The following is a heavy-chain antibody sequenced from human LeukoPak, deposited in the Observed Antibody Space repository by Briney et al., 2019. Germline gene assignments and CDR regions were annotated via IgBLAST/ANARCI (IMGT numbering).Heavy chain of an antibody. Sequence: SETLSLTCAVYGGSFSKYYWSWIRQPPGKGLEWIGEINHIGSTNYNPSLKSRVTISVDTSKNQFSLKLTSVTAADTAMYYCARWFRGYRDAFDIWGQGTLVTVSS. CDR2: INHIGST. D-gene: IGHD5-18*01. J-gene: IGHJ3*02. CDR3: ARWFRGYRDAFDI. CDR1: GGSFSKYY. V-gene: IGHV4-34*01.